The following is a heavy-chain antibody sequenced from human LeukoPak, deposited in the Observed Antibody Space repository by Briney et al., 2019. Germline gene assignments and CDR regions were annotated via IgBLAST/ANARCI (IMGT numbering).Heavy chain of an antibody. J-gene: IGHJ4*02. Sequence: SVKVSCKASGGTFSSYAISWVRQAPGQGLEWMGGIIPIFGTANYAQKFQGRVTITADESSSTAYMELSSLRSEDTAVYYCARNKRYFDWLFWDYWGQGTLVTVSS. V-gene: IGHV1-69*13. CDR2: IIPIFGTA. CDR1: GGTFSSYA. D-gene: IGHD3-9*01. CDR3: ARNKRYFDWLFWDY.